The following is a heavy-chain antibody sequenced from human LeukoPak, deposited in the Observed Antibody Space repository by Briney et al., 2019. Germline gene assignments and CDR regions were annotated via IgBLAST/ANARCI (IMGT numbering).Heavy chain of an antibody. Sequence: PSETLSLTCTVSGGSISNYYWSWIRQPAGKGLEWIGRIYSSGSTNYNPSLKSRVTMSVDTSKNQISLKLKSVTAADTAAYNCARASGSSGWYAFDFWGQGTLVTVSS. CDR3: ARASGSSGWYAFDF. D-gene: IGHD6-19*01. CDR1: GGSISNYY. J-gene: IGHJ4*02. CDR2: IYSSGST. V-gene: IGHV4-4*07.